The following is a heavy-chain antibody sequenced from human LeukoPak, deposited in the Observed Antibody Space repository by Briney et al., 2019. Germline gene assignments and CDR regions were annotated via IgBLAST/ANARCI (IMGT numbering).Heavy chain of an antibody. CDR3: AKIEGYYDSSGTRAFYYYYGMDV. CDR1: GFTVSSYA. D-gene: IGHD3-22*01. Sequence: GGSLRLSCAASGFTVSSYAMSWVRQAPGKGLEWVSAISGSGGTTYYAYSVKGRFTISRDNSKNTLYLQMNSLRAEDTAVYYCAKIEGYYDSSGTRAFYYYYGMDVWGQGTTVTVSS. V-gene: IGHV3-23*01. CDR2: ISGSGGTT. J-gene: IGHJ6*02.